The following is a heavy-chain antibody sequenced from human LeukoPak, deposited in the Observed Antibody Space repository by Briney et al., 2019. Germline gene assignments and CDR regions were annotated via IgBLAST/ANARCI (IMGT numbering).Heavy chain of an antibody. D-gene: IGHD6-6*01. CDR1: GGTFSSYA. CDR2: IIPIFGTA. J-gene: IGHJ6*03. Sequence: SVRVSCKASGGTFSSYAISWVRQAPGQGLEWMGGIIPIFGTANYAQKFQGRVMITTDESTSTAYMELSSLRSEDTAVYYCAREGGIAARPRNYYYYMDVWGKGTTVTVSS. CDR3: AREGGIAARPRNYYYYMDV. V-gene: IGHV1-69*05.